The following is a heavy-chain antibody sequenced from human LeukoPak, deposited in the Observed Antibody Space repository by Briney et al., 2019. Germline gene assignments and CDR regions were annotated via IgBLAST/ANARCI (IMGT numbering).Heavy chain of an antibody. CDR2: IYYSGST. Sequence: SETLSLTCTVSGGSISSYYWSWIRQPPGKGLEWIGYIYYSGSTNYNPSLKSRVTISVDTSKNQFSLKLSSVTAADTAVYYCARETGYSSGWYDYWGQGTLVTVSS. CDR3: ARETGYSSGWYDY. CDR1: GGSISSYY. V-gene: IGHV4-59*01. J-gene: IGHJ4*02. D-gene: IGHD6-19*01.